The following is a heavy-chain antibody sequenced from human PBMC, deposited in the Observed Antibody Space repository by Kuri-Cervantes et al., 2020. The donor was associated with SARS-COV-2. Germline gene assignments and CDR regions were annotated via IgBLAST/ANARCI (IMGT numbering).Heavy chain of an antibody. D-gene: IGHD5-24*01. V-gene: IGHV4-38-2*02. CDR2: IYHSGST. CDR3: GKVSWLQLWHRYSDS. CDR1: GYSISSGYC. J-gene: IGHJ4*02. Sequence: SETLSLTCTVSGYSISSGYCWGWIRQPPGKGLEWIGSIYHSGSTYYNPSLKSRVTISVDTSKNQFSLKLSSVTAADTAVYYCGKVSWLQLWHRYSDSWGQGTLVTVSS.